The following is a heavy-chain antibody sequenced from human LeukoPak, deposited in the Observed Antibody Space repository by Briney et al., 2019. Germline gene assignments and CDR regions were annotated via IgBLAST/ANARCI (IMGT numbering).Heavy chain of an antibody. V-gene: IGHV2-26*01. J-gene: IGHJ4*02. CDR2: IFSNDEK. CDR1: GFSLSNARMG. D-gene: IGHD2-15*01. CDR3: ARINVAREFDY. Sequence: ESGPTLVNPTETLTLTCTVSGFSLSNARMGVSWIRQPPGKALEWLTHIFSNDEKSYSTSLKSRLTISKDTSKSQVVLTMTNMDPADTATYYCARINVAREFDYWGQGTLVTVSS.